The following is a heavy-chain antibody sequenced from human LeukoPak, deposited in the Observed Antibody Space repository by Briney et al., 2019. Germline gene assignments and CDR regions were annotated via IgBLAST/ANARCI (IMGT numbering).Heavy chain of an antibody. CDR3: ARDSLTHDYGDYNYFDY. Sequence: SETLSLTCTVSGGSISSYYWSWIRQPPGKGLEWIGYIYYSGSTNYNPSLKSRVTISVDTSKNQFSLKLSSVTAADTAVYYCARDSLTHDYGDYNYFDYWGQGTLVTVSS. D-gene: IGHD4-17*01. CDR1: GGSISSYY. J-gene: IGHJ4*02. CDR2: IYYSGST. V-gene: IGHV4-59*01.